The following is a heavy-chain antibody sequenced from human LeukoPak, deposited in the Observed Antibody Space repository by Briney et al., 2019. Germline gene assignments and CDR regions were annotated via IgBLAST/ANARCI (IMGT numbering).Heavy chain of an antibody. CDR1: GGSISSSNW. Sequence: SGTLSLTCAVSGGSISSSNWWSWVRQPPGKGLEWIGEIYHSGSINYNPSLKSRVTISVDKSKNQFSLKLSSVTAADTAVYYCARGDFSSSYYFDYWGQGTLVTVSS. D-gene: IGHD6-13*01. CDR3: ARGDFSSSYYFDY. V-gene: IGHV4-4*02. J-gene: IGHJ4*02. CDR2: IYHSGSI.